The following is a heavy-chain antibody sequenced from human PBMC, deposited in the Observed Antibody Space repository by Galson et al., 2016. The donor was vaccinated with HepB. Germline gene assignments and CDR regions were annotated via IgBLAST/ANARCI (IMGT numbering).Heavy chain of an antibody. V-gene: IGHV1-3*01. J-gene: IGHJ3*02. CDR3: AREEGVIIVGDDVFDI. CDR2: IIVGNGET. D-gene: IGHD3-22*01. Sequence: SVKVSCKASGYTFSNSAIHWVRQAPGQGLEWMGWIIVGNGETNYAQKFQGRVTITSDTSATTVYMELSSLTSEDTAVYYCAREEGVIIVGDDVFDIWGHGTMVTVSS. CDR1: GYTFSNSA.